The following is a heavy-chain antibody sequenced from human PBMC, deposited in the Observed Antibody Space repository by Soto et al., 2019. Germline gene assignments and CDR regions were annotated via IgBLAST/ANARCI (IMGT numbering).Heavy chain of an antibody. J-gene: IGHJ4*02. D-gene: IGHD3-16*02. CDR2: ISSSGSTI. CDR1: GFTFSDYY. V-gene: IGHV3-11*01. CDR3: ARLPYIWWSYPSKKTKNY. Sequence: QVQLVESGGGLVKPGGSLRLSCAASGFTFSDYYMSWIRQAPGKGLEWVSYISSSGSTIYYADSVKGRFTISRDNAKNSLYLQMNSMRSEDTAVYYCARLPYIWWSYPSKKTKNYWGQGTLVTVSS.